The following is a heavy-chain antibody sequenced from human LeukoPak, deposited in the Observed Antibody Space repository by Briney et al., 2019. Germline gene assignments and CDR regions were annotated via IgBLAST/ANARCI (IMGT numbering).Heavy chain of an antibody. D-gene: IGHD6-13*01. Sequence: GGSLRLSCAASGFTFSSYSMNWVRQAPGKGLEWVSSISSSSSYTYYADSVKGRFTISRDNAKNSLYLQMNSLRAEDTAVYYCAKAWWEQQLDYWGQGTLVTVSS. CDR2: ISSSSSYT. V-gene: IGHV3-21*04. CDR3: AKAWWEQQLDY. J-gene: IGHJ4*02. CDR1: GFTFSSYS.